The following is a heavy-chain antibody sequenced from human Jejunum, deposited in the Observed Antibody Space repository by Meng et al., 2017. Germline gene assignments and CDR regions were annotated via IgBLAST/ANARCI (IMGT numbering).Heavy chain of an antibody. J-gene: IGHJ5*02. CDR2: IYYSGST. Sequence: HRPLQESGPGLVKLSETLSLTCTVSGDSISSSNYYWGWIRQPPGKGLEWIGNIYYSGSTYYNPSLKSRVTISVDTSKNQFSLKLSSVTAADTAVYYCARDRTGLRVGVEYTCFDPWGQGTLVTVSS. CDR3: ARDRTGLRVGVEYTCFDP. D-gene: IGHD3-16*01. CDR1: GDSISSSNYY. V-gene: IGHV4-39*07.